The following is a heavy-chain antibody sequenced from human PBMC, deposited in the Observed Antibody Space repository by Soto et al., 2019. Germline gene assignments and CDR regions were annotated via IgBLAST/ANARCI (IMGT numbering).Heavy chain of an antibody. CDR3: ARGAPSITIFGVVIAYFDY. J-gene: IGHJ4*02. D-gene: IGHD3-3*01. CDR2: IYYNGST. Sequence: SETLSLTCTVSGGSISSGDYYWSWIRQPPGKGLEWVGYIYYNGSTYYNPSLKSRVTISVDTSRNQFSLKLSSVTAADTAVYYCARGAPSITIFGVVIAYFDYWGQGTLVTVSS. V-gene: IGHV4-30-4*01. CDR1: GGSISSGDYY.